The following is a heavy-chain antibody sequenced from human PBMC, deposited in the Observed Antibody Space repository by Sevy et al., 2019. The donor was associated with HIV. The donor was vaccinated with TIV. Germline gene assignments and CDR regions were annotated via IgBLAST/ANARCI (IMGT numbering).Heavy chain of an antibody. CDR2: IKSKTDGGTT. CDR3: TTDSKNRWFSALLDY. CDR1: GFTFSNAW. Sequence: GGSLRLSCAASGFTFSNAWMSWVRQAPGKGLEWVGRIKSKTDGGTTDYAAPVKGRFTIARDESNNTLYLQINSLKTEDTAIYYCTTDSKNRWFSALLDYWGQGTLVTVSS. D-gene: IGHD2-15*01. V-gene: IGHV3-15*01. J-gene: IGHJ4*02.